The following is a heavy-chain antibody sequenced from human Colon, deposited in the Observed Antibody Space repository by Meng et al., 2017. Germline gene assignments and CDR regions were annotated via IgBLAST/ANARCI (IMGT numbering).Heavy chain of an antibody. CDR2: IHPSGST. CDR3: ARGVDWAKSGNF. J-gene: IGHJ4*02. Sequence: QVQLCHWGPGLLKPSAPLSLTCAVYGGSFSDYYLTWIRQPPGKGLEWVGEIHPSGSTYYSPSLQSRVTITLDTSKNQFSLTLSSMTAADTAVYYCARGVDWAKSGNFWGQGTLVTVSS. CDR1: GGSFSDYY. V-gene: IGHV4-34*01. D-gene: IGHD3-9*01.